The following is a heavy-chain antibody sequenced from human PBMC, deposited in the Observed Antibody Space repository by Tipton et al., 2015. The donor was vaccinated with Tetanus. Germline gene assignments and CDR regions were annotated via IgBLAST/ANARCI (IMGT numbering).Heavy chain of an antibody. J-gene: IGHJ4*02. D-gene: IGHD2-8*01. CDR1: GASVNSGGYS. CDR3: ARLAWRPDRSMLTVPRYFDK. Sequence: TLSLTCTVSGASVNSGGYSWAWIRQPPGKGLAWMGDISHTGRPRYNPSLKSRLTMSVHASRTQFSLKMESVTAADTAVYYCARLAWRPDRSMLTVPRYFDKWGQGILVAVSS. V-gene: IGHV4-61*08. CDR2: ISHTGRP.